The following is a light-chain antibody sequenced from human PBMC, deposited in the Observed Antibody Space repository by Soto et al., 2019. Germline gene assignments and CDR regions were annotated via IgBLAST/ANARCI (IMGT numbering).Light chain of an antibody. CDR1: EALGRNY. J-gene: IGKJ1*01. V-gene: IGKV3-20*01. CDR3: QQYDNFPQT. CDR2: RIY. Sequence: TLLTQSPGTLSLSPGERATLSCRASEALGRNYLAWYQQKPGQAPRLLIHRIYIRAAGIPDRFTGSASGTDFTLTISRLEPEDVAVDYCQQYDNFPQTFGQGTRVEIK.